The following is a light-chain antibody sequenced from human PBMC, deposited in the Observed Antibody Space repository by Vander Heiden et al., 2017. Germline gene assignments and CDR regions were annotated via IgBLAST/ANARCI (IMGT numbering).Light chain of an antibody. CDR1: QSVSSSY. J-gene: IGKJ5*01. V-gene: IGKV3-20*01. Sequence: ELVLTQSPGTLSLSPGERATLSCRASQSVSSSYLAWFQQKPGQAPRLLIYGASSRATGIPDRFSGSGSGTDFTLTISRLEPEDFAVYYCQQDGSSAITFGQGTLLEIK. CDR3: QQDGSSAIT. CDR2: GAS.